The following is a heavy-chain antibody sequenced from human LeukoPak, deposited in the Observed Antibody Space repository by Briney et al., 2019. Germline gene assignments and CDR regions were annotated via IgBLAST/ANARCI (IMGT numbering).Heavy chain of an antibody. CDR3: AKDRYSGYDSYRIDY. CDR2: ISGSGGST. D-gene: IGHD5-12*01. CDR1: GFTLSSYA. Sequence: GGSLRLSCAASGFTLSSYAMSWVRQAPGKGLEWVSAISGSGGSTYYADSVKGRFTISRDNSKNTLYLQMNSLRAEDTAVYYCAKDRYSGYDSYRIDYWGQGTLVTVSS. J-gene: IGHJ4*02. V-gene: IGHV3-23*01.